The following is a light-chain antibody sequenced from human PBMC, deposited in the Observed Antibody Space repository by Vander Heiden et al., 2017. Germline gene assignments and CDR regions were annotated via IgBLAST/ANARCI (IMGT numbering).Light chain of an antibody. CDR3: QQYYSTPPT. V-gene: IGKV4-1*01. J-gene: IGKJ3*01. CDR2: WAS. Sequence: DIVMSPSPDSAGGSLGERAAINCKSSQSLLHSANGKNYLAWHQQKPGQPPKLLIYWASTRESGVPDRFSGSGSGTDFTLTISSLQAEDAAVYYCQQYYSTPPTFGPGTRVEIK. CDR1: QSLLHSANGKNY.